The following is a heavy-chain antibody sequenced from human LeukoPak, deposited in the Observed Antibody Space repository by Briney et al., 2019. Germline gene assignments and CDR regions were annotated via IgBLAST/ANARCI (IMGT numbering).Heavy chain of an antibody. CDR2: ISSSGNTI. D-gene: IGHD1-26*01. J-gene: IGHJ4*02. CDR3: ARVAGGGVLFYFDY. V-gene: IGHV3-11*01. CDR1: GFTFSDYY. Sequence: PGGSLRLSCVASGFTFSDYYMSWIRQAPEKGLEWASYISSSGNTIYYADSVKGRFTISRNNAKNSLYLQMNSLRAEDTAVYYCARVAGGGVLFYFDYWGRGTLVTASS.